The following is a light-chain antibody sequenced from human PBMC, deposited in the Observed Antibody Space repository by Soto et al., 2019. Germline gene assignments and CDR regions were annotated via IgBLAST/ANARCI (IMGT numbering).Light chain of an antibody. CDR2: DAS. Sequence: EIVLTQSPGTLSLSPGERATLSCRTRQSVSSNYLAWYQQKPGQAPRLLIYDASNRATGIPARFSGSGSGTDFTLTISSLEPEDFAVYYCQQRSYWLTFGGGTKVDIK. V-gene: IGKV3-11*01. CDR1: QSVSSNY. CDR3: QQRSYWLT. J-gene: IGKJ4*01.